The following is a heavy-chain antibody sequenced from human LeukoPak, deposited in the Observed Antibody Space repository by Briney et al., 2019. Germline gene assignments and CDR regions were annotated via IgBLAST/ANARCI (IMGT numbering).Heavy chain of an antibody. CDR1: GFTFSGYA. J-gene: IGHJ4*02. V-gene: IGHV3-48*02. D-gene: IGHD2-21*01. Sequence: GGSLRLSCAASGFTFSGYAMNWVRQAPGKGLEWVSHIYISSSSNIISYADSVKGRFTISRDNAQNSLYLQMNGLRDEDTAVYYCVRDRAYSFDYWGQGTLVTVSS. CDR2: ISSSSNII. CDR3: VRDRAYSFDY.